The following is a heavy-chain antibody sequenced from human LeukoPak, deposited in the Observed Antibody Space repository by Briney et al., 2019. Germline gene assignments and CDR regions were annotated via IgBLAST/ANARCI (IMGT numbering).Heavy chain of an antibody. CDR3: ASKTMTTVVTLDL. CDR1: GFTFSSYA. D-gene: IGHD4-23*01. CDR2: IYSGGST. J-gene: IGHJ5*02. Sequence: PGGSLRLSCAASGFTFSSYAMSWVRQAPGKGLEWVSVIYSGGSTYYADSVKGRFTISRDNSKNTLYLQMNSLRAEDTAVYYCASKTMTTVVTLDLWGQGTLVTVSS. V-gene: IGHV3-53*01.